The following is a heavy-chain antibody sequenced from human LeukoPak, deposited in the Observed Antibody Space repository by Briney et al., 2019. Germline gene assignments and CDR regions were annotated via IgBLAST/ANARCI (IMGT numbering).Heavy chain of an antibody. CDR1: GGTFSSYA. J-gene: IGHJ4*02. V-gene: IGHV1-69*04. CDR2: IIPILGIA. D-gene: IGHD5-18*01. Sequence: SVKVSCKASGGTFSSYAISWVRQAPGQGLEWMGRIIPILGIANYAQKFQGRVTITADKSTSTAYMELSSLRSEDTAVYYCARDMGVGYSYLMLDYWGQGTLVTVSS. CDR3: ARDMGVGYSYLMLDY.